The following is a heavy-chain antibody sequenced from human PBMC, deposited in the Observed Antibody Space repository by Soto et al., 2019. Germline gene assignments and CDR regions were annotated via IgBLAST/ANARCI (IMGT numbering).Heavy chain of an antibody. Sequence: PGGSLRLSCVASGFTFSSYAMRWVRQAPGKGLEWVSAISGSGGSTYYADSVKGRFTISRDNSKNTLYLQMNSLRAEDTAVYYSARRGSGSYYDYWGQGTLVTVSS. CDR1: GFTFSSYA. CDR3: ARRGSGSYYDY. D-gene: IGHD1-26*01. V-gene: IGHV3-23*01. J-gene: IGHJ4*02. CDR2: ISGSGGST.